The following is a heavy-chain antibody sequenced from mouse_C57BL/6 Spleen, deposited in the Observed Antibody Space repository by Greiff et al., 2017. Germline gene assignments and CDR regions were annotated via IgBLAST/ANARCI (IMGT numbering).Heavy chain of an antibody. CDR3: AKDEGLRQYFDV. J-gene: IGHJ1*03. D-gene: IGHD2-4*01. CDR1: GFSFTSYG. CDR2: IWGDGST. Sequence: QVQLMESGPGLVAPSQSLSITCTVSGFSFTSYGVSWVRQPPGKGLEWMGVIWGDGSTNYHSALISRLSISKDNSKSQVFLKLNSLQTDDNTTYYCAKDEGLRQYFDVWGTGTTLTVSS. V-gene: IGHV2-3*01.